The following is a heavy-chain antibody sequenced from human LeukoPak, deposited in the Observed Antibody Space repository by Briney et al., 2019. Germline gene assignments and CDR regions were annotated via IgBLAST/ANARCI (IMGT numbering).Heavy chain of an antibody. D-gene: IGHD3-10*01. Sequence: GGSLRLSCAASGFTFSTYVMTWVRQAPGKGLEWVSAILGSGGGTYYADSVKGRFTISRDNSKNTLYLQMNSLSSDDTAVYYCARDKGSDGSGSYPLDYWGQGTLVTVSS. CDR3: ARDKGSDGSGSYPLDY. J-gene: IGHJ4*02. CDR2: ILGSGGGT. CDR1: GFTFSTYV. V-gene: IGHV3-23*01.